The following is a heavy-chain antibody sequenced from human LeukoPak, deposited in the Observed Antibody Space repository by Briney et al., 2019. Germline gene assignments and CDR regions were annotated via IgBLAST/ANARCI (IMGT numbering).Heavy chain of an antibody. J-gene: IGHJ5*02. CDR2: IYYSGST. V-gene: IGHV4-39*07. D-gene: IGHD3-9*01. CDR1: GGSISSSSYY. Sequence: PSETLSLTCTVSGGSISSSSYYWGWIRQPPGKGLEWIGSIYYSGSTYYNPSLKSRVTISVDTSKNQFSLKLSSVTAADTAVYYCARVYYDILTGYPNWFDPWGQGTLVTVSS. CDR3: ARVYYDILTGYPNWFDP.